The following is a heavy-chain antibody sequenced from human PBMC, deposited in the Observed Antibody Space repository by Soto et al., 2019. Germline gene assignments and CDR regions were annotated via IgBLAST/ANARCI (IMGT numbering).Heavy chain of an antibody. J-gene: IGHJ6*03. V-gene: IGHV1-69*04. CDR1: GCTFSSYT. D-gene: IGHD4-17*01. CDR2: IIPILGIA. Sequence: SVKVSCNASGCTFSSYTISWVRQAPGQGLEWMGRIIPILGIANYAQKFQGRVTITADKSTSTAYMELSSLRSEDTAVYYCARDQTTVPEHYYYYYMDVWGKGTTVTVSS. CDR3: ARDQTTVPEHYYYYYMDV.